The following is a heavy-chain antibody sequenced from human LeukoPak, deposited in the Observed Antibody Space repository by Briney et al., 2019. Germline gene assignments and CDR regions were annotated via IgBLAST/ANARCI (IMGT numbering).Heavy chain of an antibody. CDR3: AEDNSGYDLYYYYNMDV. CDR1: GFTFDDYT. V-gene: IGHV3-43*01. CDR2: ISWDGGST. D-gene: IGHD5-12*01. Sequence: GGSLRPSCAASGFTFDDYTMHWVRQAPGKGLEWVSLISWDGGSTYYADSVKGRFTISRDNSKNSLYLQMNSLRTEDTALYYCAEDNSGYDLYYYYNMDVWGQGTTVTVSS. J-gene: IGHJ6*02.